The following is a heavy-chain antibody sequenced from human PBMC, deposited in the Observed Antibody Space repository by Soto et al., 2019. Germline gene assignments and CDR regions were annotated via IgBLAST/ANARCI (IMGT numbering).Heavy chain of an antibody. CDR3: AADTLQKAV. J-gene: IGHJ4*02. V-gene: IGHV1-58*01. D-gene: IGHD3-10*01. CDR2: IVVGSGKT. CDR1: GFTFSTSA. Sequence: SVKVSCKTSGFTFSTSAVQWVRQARGQRLEWIGWIVVGSGKTNYAQKFQDRVAITRDTSTGASYLEMTGLTSADTAAYYCAADTLQKAVWGQGTLVTVSS.